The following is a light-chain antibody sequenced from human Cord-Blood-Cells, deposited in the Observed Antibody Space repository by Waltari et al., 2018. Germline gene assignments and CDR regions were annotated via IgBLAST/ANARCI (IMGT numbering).Light chain of an antibody. CDR2: DAS. CDR3: QQRSNWYT. CDR1: QSVSSY. J-gene: IGKJ2*01. Sequence: EIVLTQSPATLSLSPGDRATLSCRASQSVSSYLAWYQQKPGQAPRLLIYDASNRTTGIPARFSGSGSGTDFTLTINSLEPEDFAVYYCQQRSNWYTFGQGTKLEIK. V-gene: IGKV3-11*01.